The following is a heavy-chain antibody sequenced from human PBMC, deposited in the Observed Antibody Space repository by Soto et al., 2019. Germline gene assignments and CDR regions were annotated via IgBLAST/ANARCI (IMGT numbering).Heavy chain of an antibody. J-gene: IGHJ6*02. D-gene: IGHD3-3*01. Sequence: QISLKESAPTLVKPTQTLTLTCTFSGFSLSTSGVGVGWIRQPPGKALEWLALIYWDDDKRYSPSLKSRLTIPKDTSKNQVVLTMTNVDPVDTATYYCGHRRPVADFRSDRVDVWGQGTTVTVSS. CDR2: IYWDDDK. CDR1: GFSLSTSGVG. CDR3: GHRRPVADFRSDRVDV. V-gene: IGHV2-5*02.